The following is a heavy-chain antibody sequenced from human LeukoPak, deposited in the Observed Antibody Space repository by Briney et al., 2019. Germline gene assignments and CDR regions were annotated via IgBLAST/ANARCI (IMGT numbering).Heavy chain of an antibody. CDR1: GFTFSSYG. D-gene: IGHD3-9*01. CDR3: AKDDSLDILTGAGFDY. V-gene: IGHV3-30*02. Sequence: GGSLRLSCAASGFTFSSYGMHWVRQAPGKGLEWVAFTRYDGSNKYYADSVKGRFTISRDNSKNTLYLQMNSLRAEDTAVYYCAKDDSLDILTGAGFDYWGQGTLVTVSS. J-gene: IGHJ4*02. CDR2: TRYDGSNK.